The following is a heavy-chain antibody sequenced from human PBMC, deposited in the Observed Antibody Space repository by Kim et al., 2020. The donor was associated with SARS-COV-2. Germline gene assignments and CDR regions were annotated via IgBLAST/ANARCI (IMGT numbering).Heavy chain of an antibody. J-gene: IGHJ4*02. D-gene: IGHD1-1*01. V-gene: IGHV3-74*01. CDR3: ASRTSTIGSVY. CDR2: INSDGSNT. Sequence: GGSLRLSCAASGFTFSNYCMHWIRQAPGKGLVWVSQINSDGSNTRYADSVKGRFTISRDNAKNTLYLQMNSLRAEDTAVYYCASRTSTIGSVYWGRGTLVTVSS. CDR1: GFTFSNYC.